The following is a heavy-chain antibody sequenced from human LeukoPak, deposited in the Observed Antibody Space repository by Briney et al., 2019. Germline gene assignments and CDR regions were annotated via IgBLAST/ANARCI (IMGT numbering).Heavy chain of an antibody. CDR1: VGSISSYY. Sequence: TSETLSLTCTVSVGSISSYYWSWMRQPPEKGLEWIGYIYYSGSTNYNPSLKSRVTIPVNTSKNHISLNLSSVTAADTAVYYCARSYGSGSYRYWGQGTLVTVSS. D-gene: IGHD3-10*01. V-gene: IGHV4-59*01. J-gene: IGHJ4*02. CDR2: IYYSGST. CDR3: ARSYGSGSYRY.